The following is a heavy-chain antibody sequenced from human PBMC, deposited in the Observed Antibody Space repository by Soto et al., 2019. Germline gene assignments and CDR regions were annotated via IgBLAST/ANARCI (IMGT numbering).Heavy chain of an antibody. CDR1: GYSISSGYY. CDR2: IYHSGST. V-gene: IGHV4-38-2*02. CDR3: ARDDCSSTSCYRHNWFDP. Sequence: PSETLSLTCAVSGYSISSGYYWGWIRQPPGKGLEWIGSIYHSGSTYYSPSLKSRVTISVDTSKNQFSLKLSSVTAADTAVYYCARDDCSSTSCYRHNWFDPWGQGTLVTVSS. J-gene: IGHJ5*02. D-gene: IGHD2-2*01.